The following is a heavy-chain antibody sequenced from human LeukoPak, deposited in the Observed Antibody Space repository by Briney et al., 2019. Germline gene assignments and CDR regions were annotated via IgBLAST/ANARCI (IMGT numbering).Heavy chain of an antibody. Sequence: SEALSLTCAVYGGSFSGYYWSWIRQPPGKGLEWIGEINHRGSTNYNPSLKSRATISVDTSKNQFSLKLSSVTAADTAVYYCARALLLVTDAFDIWGQGTMVTVSS. CDR3: ARALLLVTDAFDI. J-gene: IGHJ3*02. CDR2: INHRGST. CDR1: GGSFSGYY. D-gene: IGHD2-21*02. V-gene: IGHV4-34*01.